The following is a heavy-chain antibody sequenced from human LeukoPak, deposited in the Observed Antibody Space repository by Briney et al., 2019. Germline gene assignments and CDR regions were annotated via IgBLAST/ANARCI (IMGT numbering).Heavy chain of an antibody. CDR2: ISSSGSTI. CDR1: GFTFSSYA. CDR3: AREEDGYNLLIDY. J-gene: IGHJ4*02. V-gene: IGHV3-11*01. Sequence: GGSLRLSCAASGFTFSSYAMSWIRQAPGKGLEWVSYISSSGSTIYYADSVKGRFTISRDNAKNSLYLQMNSLRAEDTAVYYCAREEDGYNLLIDYWGQGTLVTVSS. D-gene: IGHD5-24*01.